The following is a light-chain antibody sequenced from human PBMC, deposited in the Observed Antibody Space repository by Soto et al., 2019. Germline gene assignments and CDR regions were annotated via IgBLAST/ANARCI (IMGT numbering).Light chain of an antibody. CDR1: QSISSY. V-gene: IGKV1-39*01. CDR2: AAS. J-gene: IGKJ1*01. CDR3: QQSYRTPRT. Sequence: DIQMTQSLYSLAASVGDRVTITCRASQSISSYLNWYQQKPGKAPKLLIYAASSLQSGVPSRFSGSGSGTDFTLTISSLQPEDFATYYCQQSYRTPRTFGQGTKVDIK.